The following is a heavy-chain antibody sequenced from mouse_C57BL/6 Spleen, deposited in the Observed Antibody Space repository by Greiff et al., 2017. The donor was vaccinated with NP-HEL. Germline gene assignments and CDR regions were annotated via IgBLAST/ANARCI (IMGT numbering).Heavy chain of an antibody. J-gene: IGHJ4*01. V-gene: IGHV1-59*01. CDR1: GYTFTSYW. CDR3: AREDAYYSNYYAMDY. Sequence: QVQLQQPGAELVRPGTSVKLSCKASGYTFTSYWMHWVKQRPGQGLEWIGVIDPSDSYTNSNQKFKGKATLTVDTSSSTAYMQLSSLTSEDSAVYYCAREDAYYSNYYAMDYWGQGTSVTVSS. CDR2: IDPSDSYT. D-gene: IGHD2-5*01.